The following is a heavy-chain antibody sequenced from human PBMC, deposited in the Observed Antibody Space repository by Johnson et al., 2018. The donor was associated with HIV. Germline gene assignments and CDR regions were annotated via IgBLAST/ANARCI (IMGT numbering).Heavy chain of an antibody. Sequence: QMQLVESGGGVVQPGRSLRLSCAASGFNFSSYAMHWVRQAPGKGLEWVAVISYDGSNKYYADSVKGRFTISRDNARNSLHLEMNSLGAEDTGIYYCARGGGAYCGGDCLRTFDIWGQGTMVTVSS. CDR3: ARGGGAYCGGDCLRTFDI. J-gene: IGHJ3*02. CDR1: GFNFSSYA. CDR2: ISYDGSNK. D-gene: IGHD2-21*02. V-gene: IGHV3-30-3*01.